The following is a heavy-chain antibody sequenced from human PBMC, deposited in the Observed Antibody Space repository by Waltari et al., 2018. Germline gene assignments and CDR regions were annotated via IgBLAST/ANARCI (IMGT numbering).Heavy chain of an antibody. V-gene: IGHV1-8*01. CDR3: ARTMARYCSGGSCPLTDY. J-gene: IGHJ4*02. D-gene: IGHD2-15*01. CDR2: MNPNSGNT. Sequence: QVQLVQSGAEVKKPGASVKVSCKASGYTFTSYDLNWVRQATGQGLEWMGWMNPNSGNTGYAQKFQGRVTMTRNTSISTAYMELSSLRSEDTAVYYCARTMARYCSGGSCPLTDYWGQGTLVTVSS. CDR1: GYTFTSYD.